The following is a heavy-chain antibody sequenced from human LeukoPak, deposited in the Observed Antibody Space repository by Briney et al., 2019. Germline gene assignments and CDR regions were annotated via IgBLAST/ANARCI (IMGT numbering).Heavy chain of an antibody. Sequence: GGSLRLSCAASGFTFSSYEMNWVRQAPGKGLEWVSYISSSSSTIYYADSVKGRFTISRDNAKNSLYLQMNSLRADDTAVYYCARGGGTYSGDYWGQGTLVTVSS. CDR2: ISSSSSTI. CDR3: ARGGGTYSGDY. D-gene: IGHD2-15*01. J-gene: IGHJ4*02. V-gene: IGHV3-48*01. CDR1: GFTFSSYE.